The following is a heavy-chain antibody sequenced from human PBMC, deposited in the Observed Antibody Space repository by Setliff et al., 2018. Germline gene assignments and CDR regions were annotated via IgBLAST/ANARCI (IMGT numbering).Heavy chain of an antibody. CDR1: GYTFTGYY. CDR2: ISAYSGNT. Sequence: ASVKVSCKASGYTFTGYYMHWVRQAPGQGLEWMGWISAYSGNTNYAQRLQGRVTITTDESTSTAYMELSSLRSEDTAVYYCARGPSPAHCGGDCYHSDYWGQGTLVTVSS. V-gene: IGHV1-18*04. CDR3: ARGPSPAHCGGDCYHSDY. D-gene: IGHD2-21*02. J-gene: IGHJ4*02.